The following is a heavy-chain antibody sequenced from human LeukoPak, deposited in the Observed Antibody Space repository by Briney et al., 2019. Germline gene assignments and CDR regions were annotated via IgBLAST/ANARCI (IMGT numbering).Heavy chain of an antibody. CDR1: GFTVSSNY. CDR3: ARDFYYYGMDV. J-gene: IGHJ6*02. Sequence: GGSLRLSCAASGFTVSSNYMSWVRQAPGKGLEWVSVIYSGGSTYYADSVKGRFTISRDNSKNTLYLQMNSLRAEDTVVYYCARDFYYYGMDVWGQGTTVTVSS. V-gene: IGHV3-53*01. CDR2: IYSGGST.